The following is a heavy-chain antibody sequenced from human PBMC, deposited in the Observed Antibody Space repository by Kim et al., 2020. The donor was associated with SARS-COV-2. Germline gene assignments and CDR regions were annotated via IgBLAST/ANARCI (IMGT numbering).Heavy chain of an antibody. CDR1: GFVFSNYW. Sequence: GGSLRLSCAASGFVFSNYWMSWVRQAPGKWLESVANIKKDGSEKFYVDSVKGRFTVSRDNAENTLYLQMNGLRAEDTAVYYCARDLSGSKVALDIWGQGTMVSVSS. CDR3: ARDLSGSKVALDI. CDR2: IKKDGSEK. J-gene: IGHJ3*02. D-gene: IGHD1-26*01. V-gene: IGHV3-7*03.